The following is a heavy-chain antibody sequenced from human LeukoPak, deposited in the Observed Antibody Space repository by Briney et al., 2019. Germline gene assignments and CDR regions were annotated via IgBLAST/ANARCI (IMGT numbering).Heavy chain of an antibody. Sequence: PQASVKVSCKASGYTFTGYYMHWARQAPGQGLEWMGWINPNSGGTNYAQKFQGRVTMTRDTSISTAYKELSRLRSDDTAVYYCARETPYYYGSGTFDPWGQGTLVTVSS. J-gene: IGHJ5*02. CDR2: INPNSGGT. CDR3: ARETPYYYGSGTFDP. V-gene: IGHV1-2*02. CDR1: GYTFTGYY. D-gene: IGHD3-10*01.